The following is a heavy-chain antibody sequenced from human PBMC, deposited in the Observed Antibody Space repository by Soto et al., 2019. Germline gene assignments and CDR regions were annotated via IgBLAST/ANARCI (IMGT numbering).Heavy chain of an antibody. Sequence: GSLRLSCAASGFTFSSHAMSWVRQAPGKGLEWVSTISGSGGSTYYADSVKGRFTISRDNSKNTLYLQMNSLRAEDTAVYYCAKPRDGWFDAFDIWGQGTMVTVSS. V-gene: IGHV3-23*01. CDR3: AKPRDGWFDAFDI. CDR1: GFTFSSHA. CDR2: ISGSGGST. D-gene: IGHD6-19*01. J-gene: IGHJ3*02.